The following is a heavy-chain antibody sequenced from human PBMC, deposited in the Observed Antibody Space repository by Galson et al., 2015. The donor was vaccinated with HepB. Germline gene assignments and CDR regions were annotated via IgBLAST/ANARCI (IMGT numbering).Heavy chain of an antibody. CDR1: GGSFSSYY. J-gene: IGHJ4*02. CDR3: ARGQLTRFKEIGLGGQLKQRGTYYFDH. Sequence: SETLSLTCAVYGGSFSSYYWTWIRQPPGKGLEWIGEINHSGTTNFSPSLKSRVIMSLDASKNQFSLRLTSVTAADTAVYYCARGQLTRFKEIGLGGQLKQRGTYYFDHWGQGSLVTVSS. V-gene: IGHV4-34*01. CDR2: INHSGTT. D-gene: IGHD3-16*01.